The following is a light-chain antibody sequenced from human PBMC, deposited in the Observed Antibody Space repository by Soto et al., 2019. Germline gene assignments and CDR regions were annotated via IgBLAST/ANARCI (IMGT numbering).Light chain of an antibody. V-gene: IGLV2-14*01. J-gene: IGLJ1*01. CDR2: DVS. CDR1: SSDVGGYNY. Sequence: QSVLTQPASVTGSPGQSITISCTGTSSDVGGYNYVSWYQQHPGKAPKLMIYDVSNRPSGVSNGFSGSKSGNTASLTISGLQAGDEADYYCSSYTSISTYVFGTGTKLTVL. CDR3: SSYTSISTYV.